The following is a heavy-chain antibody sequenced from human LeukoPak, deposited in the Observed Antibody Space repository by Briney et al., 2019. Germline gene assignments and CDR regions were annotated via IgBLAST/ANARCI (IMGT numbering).Heavy chain of an antibody. V-gene: IGHV3-7*01. CDR2: IKQDGSEK. D-gene: IGHD2-15*01. J-gene: IGHJ4*02. Sequence: PGGSLRLSCAASGFTFSSYWMSWVRQAPGKGLEWVANIKQDGSEKYYVDSVKGRFTISRDNPKNSLYLQMNSLRAEDTAVYYCARKGYCSGGSCYSAEKDWGQGTLVTVSS. CDR1: GFTFSSYW. CDR3: ARKGYCSGGSCYSAEKD.